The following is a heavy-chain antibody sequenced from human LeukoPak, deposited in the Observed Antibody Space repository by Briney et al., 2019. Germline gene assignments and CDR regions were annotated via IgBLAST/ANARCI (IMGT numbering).Heavy chain of an antibody. J-gene: IGHJ5*02. CDR2: IYTSGST. V-gene: IGHV4-61*02. CDR1: GGSISSGSYY. D-gene: IGHD3-10*01. CDR3: ARGLVVRWATADWFDP. Sequence: SETLSLTCTVSGGSISSGSYYWSWIRQPAGKGLEWIGRIYTSGSTNYNPSLKSRVTISVDTSKNQFSLKLSSETAADTAVYYCARGLVVRWATADWFDPWGQGTLVTVSS.